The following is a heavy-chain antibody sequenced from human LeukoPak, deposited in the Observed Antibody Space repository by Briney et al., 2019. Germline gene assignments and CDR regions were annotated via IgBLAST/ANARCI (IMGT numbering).Heavy chain of an antibody. D-gene: IGHD2-2*03. V-gene: IGHV1-18*04. Sequence: ASVKVSCKASGYTFTSYGISWARQAPGQGLEWMGWISAYNGNTNYAQKLQGRVTMTTDTSTSTAYMELRSLRSDDTAVYYCARDGYCSSTSCYVYYYYGMDVWGKGTTVTVSS. CDR2: ISAYNGNT. CDR3: ARDGYCSSTSCYVYYYYGMDV. J-gene: IGHJ6*04. CDR1: GYTFTSYG.